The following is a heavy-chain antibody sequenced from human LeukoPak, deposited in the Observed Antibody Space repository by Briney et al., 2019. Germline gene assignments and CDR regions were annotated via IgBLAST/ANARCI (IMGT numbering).Heavy chain of an antibody. CDR2: IYSGGST. J-gene: IGHJ4*02. CDR3: ARADSSWYPYFDY. CDR1: GFTVSSNY. V-gene: IGHV3-53*01. Sequence: GGSLRLSCAASGFTVSSNYMSWVRQAPGKGLEWVSVIYSGGSTYYADSVKGRFTISRDNSKNTLHLQMNSLRAEDTAVYYCARADSSWYPYFDYWGQGTLVTVSS. D-gene: IGHD6-13*01.